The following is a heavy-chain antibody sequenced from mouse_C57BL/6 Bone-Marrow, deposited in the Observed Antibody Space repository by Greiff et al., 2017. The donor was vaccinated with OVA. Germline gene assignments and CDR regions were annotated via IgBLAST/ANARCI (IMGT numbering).Heavy chain of an antibody. CDR1: GYAFSSYW. J-gene: IGHJ2*01. Sequence: VQGVESGAELVKPGASVKISCKASGYAFSSYWMNWVKQRPGKGLEWIGQIYPGDGDTNYNGKFKGKATLTADKSSSTAYMQLSSLTSEDSAVYFCARLTGTKGYFDYWGQGTTLTVSS. D-gene: IGHD4-1*01. CDR2: IYPGDGDT. CDR3: ARLTGTKGYFDY. V-gene: IGHV1-80*01.